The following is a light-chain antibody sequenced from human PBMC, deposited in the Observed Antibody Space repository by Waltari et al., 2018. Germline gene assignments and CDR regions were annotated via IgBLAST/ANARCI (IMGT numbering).Light chain of an antibody. J-gene: IGLJ2*01. CDR2: AVS. V-gene: IGLV2-23*02. CDR3: SSYAGSSKGV. CDR1: CSDVGTYKR. Sequence: QSALPQPASVSGSPGQSLTISCTGTCSDVGTYKRVSWYQQHPGKAPKLMIYAVSKRPSGVSDRFSGSKSGDMASLTISGLQPEDEAEYFCSSYAGSSKGVFGGGTKVTVL.